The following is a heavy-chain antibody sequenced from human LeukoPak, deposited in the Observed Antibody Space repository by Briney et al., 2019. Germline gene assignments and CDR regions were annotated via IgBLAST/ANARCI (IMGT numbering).Heavy chain of an antibody. D-gene: IGHD3-16*01. CDR1: GFTFSSYS. V-gene: IGHV4-34*01. Sequence: PGGSLRLSCAASGFTFSSYSMNWVRQAPGKGLEWIGEINHSGSTNYNPSLKSRVTISVDTSKNQFSLKLSSVTAADTAVYYCARGSLRIFGGVLKLYNWFDPWGQGTLVTVSS. J-gene: IGHJ5*02. CDR2: INHSGST. CDR3: ARGSLRIFGGVLKLYNWFDP.